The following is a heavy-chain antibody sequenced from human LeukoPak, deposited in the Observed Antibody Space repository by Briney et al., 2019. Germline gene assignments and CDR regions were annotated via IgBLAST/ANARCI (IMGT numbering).Heavy chain of an antibody. CDR1: GFTFDSYA. J-gene: IGHJ5*02. V-gene: IGHV3-23*01. CDR3: AKDQPSPRPSWFDT. Sequence: PGGSLRLSXAASGFTFDSYAMTWVRRAPGKGLEWVSSISSSGGSTYYADSVKGRFTISRDNSKNTLYLQMNSLRAEDTAVYYCAKDQPSPRPSWFDTWGQGTLVTVSS. CDR2: ISSSGGST.